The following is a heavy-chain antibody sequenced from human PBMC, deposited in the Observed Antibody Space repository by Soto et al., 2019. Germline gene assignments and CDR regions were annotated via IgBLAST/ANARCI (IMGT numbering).Heavy chain of an antibody. V-gene: IGHV3-23*01. D-gene: IGHD3-9*01. Sequence: EVQLLEFGGGLVQPGGSLRLSCAASGFTFSSYAMSWVRQAPGKGLEWVSAISGSGGSTYYADSVKGRFTISRDNSKNTLYLQMNSLRAEDTAVYYCAKDSEPRPTYDILTGYRDPDAFDIWGQGTMVTVSS. CDR1: GFTFSSYA. J-gene: IGHJ3*02. CDR2: ISGSGGST. CDR3: AKDSEPRPTYDILTGYRDPDAFDI.